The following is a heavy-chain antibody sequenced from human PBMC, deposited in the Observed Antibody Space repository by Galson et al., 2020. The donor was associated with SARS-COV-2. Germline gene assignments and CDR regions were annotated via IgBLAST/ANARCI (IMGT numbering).Heavy chain of an antibody. V-gene: IGHV1-24*01. Sequence: ASVKVSCKVSGYTLTELSMHWVRQAPGKGLEWMGGFDPEDGETIYAQKFQGRGTMTEDTSTDTAYMELSSLRSEDTAVYYCATAVAVAGKFDDYYYYYGMDVWGQGTTVTVSS. J-gene: IGHJ6*02. CDR1: GYTLTELS. CDR2: FDPEDGET. CDR3: ATAVAVAGKFDDYYYYYGMDV. D-gene: IGHD6-19*01.